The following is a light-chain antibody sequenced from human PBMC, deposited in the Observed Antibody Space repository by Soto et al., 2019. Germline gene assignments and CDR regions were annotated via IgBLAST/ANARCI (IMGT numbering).Light chain of an antibody. CDR2: TAS. Sequence: EIVLTQSPATLSLSPGERATLSCRASQSVSSYLAWYQQKPGQAPRLLIYTASTLQSGVPSRFSGSGSGTDFTLTISSLQPDDFATYYCLQLNSYPRTFGQGTKVEIK. CDR1: QSVSSY. CDR3: LQLNSYPRT. V-gene: IGKV3-11*01. J-gene: IGKJ1*01.